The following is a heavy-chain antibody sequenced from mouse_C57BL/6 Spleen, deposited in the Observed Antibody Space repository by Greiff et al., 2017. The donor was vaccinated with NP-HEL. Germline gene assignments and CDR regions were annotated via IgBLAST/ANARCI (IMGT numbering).Heavy chain of an antibody. CDR2: INPNNGGT. V-gene: IGHV1-18*01. CDR1: GYTFTDYH. CDR3: ARSYSNYVAMDY. Sequence: EVQLQQSGPELVKPGASVKIPCKASGYTFTDYHMDWVKQSHGKSLEWIGDINPNNGGTIYNQKFKGKATLTVDKSSSTAYMELRSLTSEDTAVYYCARSYSNYVAMDYWGKGTSVTVSS. D-gene: IGHD2-5*01. J-gene: IGHJ4*01.